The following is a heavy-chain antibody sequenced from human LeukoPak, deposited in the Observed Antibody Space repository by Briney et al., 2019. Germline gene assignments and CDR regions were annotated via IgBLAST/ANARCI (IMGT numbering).Heavy chain of an antibody. CDR3: AKDSSSWYYYGMDV. CDR2: ISSSSSYI. V-gene: IGHV3-21*04. J-gene: IGHJ6*02. D-gene: IGHD6-13*01. CDR1: GSTFSSYR. Sequence: GGSLRLSCAASGSTFSSYRMNWVRQAPGKGLEWVSSISSSSSYIYYADSVKGRFTISRDNSKNTLYLQMNSLRAEDTAVYYCAKDSSSWYYYGMDVWGQGTTVTVSS.